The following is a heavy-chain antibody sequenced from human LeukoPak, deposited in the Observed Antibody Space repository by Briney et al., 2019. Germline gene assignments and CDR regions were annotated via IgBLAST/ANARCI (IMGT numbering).Heavy chain of an antibody. D-gene: IGHD3-22*01. Sequence: SETLSLTCTVSGGSISGYYWSWIRQPPGKGLEWIGEINHSGSTNYNPSLKSRVTISVDTSKNQFSLKLSSVTAADTAVYYCARGGYDSSGYYYGADYWGQGTLVTVSS. V-gene: IGHV4-34*01. CDR1: GGSISGYY. CDR2: INHSGST. J-gene: IGHJ4*02. CDR3: ARGGYDSSGYYYGADY.